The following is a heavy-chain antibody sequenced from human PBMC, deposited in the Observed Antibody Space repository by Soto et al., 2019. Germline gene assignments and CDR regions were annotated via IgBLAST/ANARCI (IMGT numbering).Heavy chain of an antibody. CDR2: INHSGST. Sequence: QVQLQQWGAGLLKPSETLSLTCAVYGGSFSGYYWSWIRQPPGKGLEWIGEINHSGSTNYNPSLKSRVTISVDTSKNQFSRKLRSVTAADTAVYYCARGRYYDYIWGSYRPDKLFDDWGQGTLVTVSS. CDR1: GGSFSGYY. J-gene: IGHJ4*02. CDR3: ARGRYYDYIWGSYRPDKLFDD. D-gene: IGHD3-16*02. V-gene: IGHV4-34*01.